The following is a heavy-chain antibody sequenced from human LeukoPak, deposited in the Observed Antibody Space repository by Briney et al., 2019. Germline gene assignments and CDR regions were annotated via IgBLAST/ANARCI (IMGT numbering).Heavy chain of an antibody. CDR3: AREGGSTKYHFDY. CDR2: ISSNSIYI. Sequence: PGGSLRLSCAASGFTFSSYRMNWVRQGPGKGLEWVSSISSNSIYIYYADSVKGRFTISRDNAKNSLFLQMNSLRAEDTAVYYCAREGGSTKYHFDYWGQGTLVTVSS. D-gene: IGHD2-8*01. CDR1: GFTFSSYR. J-gene: IGHJ4*02. V-gene: IGHV3-21*01.